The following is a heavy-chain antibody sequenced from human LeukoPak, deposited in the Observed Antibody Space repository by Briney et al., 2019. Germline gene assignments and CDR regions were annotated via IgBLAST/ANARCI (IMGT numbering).Heavy chain of an antibody. CDR2: IATAGDT. V-gene: IGHV3-13*01. D-gene: IGHD1-7*01. J-gene: IGHJ5*02. CDR1: GFTFSSYD. CDR3: ARGGELGFDP. Sequence: QSGGSLRLSCAASGFTFSSYDMHWVRQGIGKGLEWVPAIATAGDTFYSGSVKGRSTISRENAKKSLYLQMNSLRAGDTAVYYCARGGELGFDPWGQGTLVTVSS.